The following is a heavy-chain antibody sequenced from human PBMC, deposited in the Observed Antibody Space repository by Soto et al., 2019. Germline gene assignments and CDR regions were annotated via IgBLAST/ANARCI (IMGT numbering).Heavy chain of an antibody. CDR2: ISGFGGTT. Sequence: PGGSLRLSCAASGFTFNTFAMSWVRQAPGKGLDWVSAISGFGGTTYYADSMKGRFTISRDNSKNTLYLQMNSLRAEDTAVYYCAKDPWIYGSGSYYPNYFDCWGQGTLVTVSS. J-gene: IGHJ4*02. CDR3: AKDPWIYGSGSYYPNYFDC. D-gene: IGHD3-10*01. V-gene: IGHV3-23*01. CDR1: GFTFNTFA.